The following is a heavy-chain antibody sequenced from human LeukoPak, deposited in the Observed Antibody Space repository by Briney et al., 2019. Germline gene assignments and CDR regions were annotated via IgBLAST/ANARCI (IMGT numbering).Heavy chain of an antibody. CDR1: GGSISSSSYY. Sequence: SETLSLTCTVSGGSISSSSYYWGWIRQPPGKGLEWIGSIYYSGSTYYNPSLKSRVTISVDTSKNQFSLKLSSVTAADTAVYYCARPNYYYDSSGYYPSTPFDYWGQGTLVTVSS. J-gene: IGHJ4*02. V-gene: IGHV4-39*01. D-gene: IGHD3-22*01. CDR3: ARPNYYYDSSGYYPSTPFDY. CDR2: IYYSGST.